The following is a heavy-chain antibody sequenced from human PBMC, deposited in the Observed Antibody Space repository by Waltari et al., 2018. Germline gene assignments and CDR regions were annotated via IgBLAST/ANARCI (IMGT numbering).Heavy chain of an antibody. CDR2: INSGGYT. CDR3: AGHPRYYSPD. V-gene: IGHV3-66*04. CDR1: GFTVRNNY. J-gene: IGHJ4*01. D-gene: IGHD3-10*01. Sequence: EVQLAESGGGLVQPGWSLRISCAAAGFTVRNNYMSWVRQAPGKGLEWVQLINSGGYTQCAEAVKGRFTISRDNAKNTLYLQMNSRGVEDTAGHYGAGHPRYYSPDWGHGTLVTVSS.